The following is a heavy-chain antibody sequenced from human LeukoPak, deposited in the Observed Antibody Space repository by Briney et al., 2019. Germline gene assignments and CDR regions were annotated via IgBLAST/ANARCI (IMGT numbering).Heavy chain of an antibody. CDR2: INSDGSST. Sequence: GSLRLSCAASGFTFSSYWMHWVRQAPGKGLVWVSRINSDGSSTSYADSVKGRFTISRDNAKNTLYLQTNSLRAEDTAVYYCARDTAMVHRAFDIWGQGTMVTVSS. D-gene: IGHD5-18*01. CDR1: GFTFSSYW. CDR3: ARDTAMVHRAFDI. J-gene: IGHJ3*02. V-gene: IGHV3-74*01.